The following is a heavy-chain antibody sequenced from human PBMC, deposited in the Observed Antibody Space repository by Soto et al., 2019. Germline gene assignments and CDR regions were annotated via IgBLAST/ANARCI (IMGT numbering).Heavy chain of an antibody. D-gene: IGHD3-22*01. J-gene: IGHJ4*02. CDR3: TTERRYYYDSGGY. Sequence: DVQLEESGGGLIKPGGSLRLSCAASGFSFSKAWMSWVRQARGKGLEWVGHVKSKTDGGATDYAAPVRGRFTISRDDSKNTLSLQMNSLRTEDTGVYYCTTERRYYYDSGGYWGQGTLVTVSS. CDR2: VKSKTDGGAT. CDR1: GFSFSKAW. V-gene: IGHV3-15*05.